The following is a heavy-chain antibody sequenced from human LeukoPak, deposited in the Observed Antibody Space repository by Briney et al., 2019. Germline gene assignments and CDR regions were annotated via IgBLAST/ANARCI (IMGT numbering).Heavy chain of an antibody. J-gene: IGHJ6*02. CDR3: ARNNGMDV. V-gene: IGHV3-7*03. CDR2: VNRDGSET. CDR1: GFTFSSYS. Sequence: GGSLRLSCVSSGFTFSSYSMNWVRQVPGRGPEWVANVNRDGSETYYLDSVKGRFTISKDNAKNSLYLQMNSLRAEDTALYHCARNNGMDVWGQGTTVTVSS.